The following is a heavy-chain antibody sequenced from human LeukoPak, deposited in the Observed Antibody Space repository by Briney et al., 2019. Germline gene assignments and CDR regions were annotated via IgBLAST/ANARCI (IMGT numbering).Heavy chain of an antibody. Sequence: GGSLRLSCAASGFTFSSYGMHWVRQAPGKGLEWVALIRIDGSNKYYADSVKGRFTISRDNSKNTLYLQMNSLRAEDTALYYCARVASNYDFDYWGQGTLVSVSS. CDR2: IRIDGSNK. J-gene: IGHJ4*02. D-gene: IGHD4-11*01. CDR3: ARVASNYDFDY. V-gene: IGHV3-30*02. CDR1: GFTFSSYG.